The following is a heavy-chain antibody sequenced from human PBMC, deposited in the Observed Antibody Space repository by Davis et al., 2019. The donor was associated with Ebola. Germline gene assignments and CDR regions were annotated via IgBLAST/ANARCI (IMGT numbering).Heavy chain of an antibody. CDR2: IYYSGST. J-gene: IGHJ5*02. V-gene: IGHV4-59*12. Sequence: SETLSLTCTVSGGSISSYYWSWIRQPPGKGLEWIGYIYYSGSTNYNPSLKSRVTISVDTSKNQFSLKLRSLTAADTAVYFCARRWLDTWGQGTLVTVSS. CDR1: GGSISSYY. CDR3: ARRWLDT. D-gene: IGHD6-19*01.